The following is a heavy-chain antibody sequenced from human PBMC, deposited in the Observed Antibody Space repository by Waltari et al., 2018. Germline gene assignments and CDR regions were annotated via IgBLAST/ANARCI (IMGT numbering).Heavy chain of an antibody. CDR1: GFTLSSYW. J-gene: IGHJ3*02. Sequence: EVQLVESGGGLVQPGGSMRLSCAASGFTLSSYWMIWVRQAPGKGLEWVANIKKDGSEEYYVDSVRGRFTISRDNAKNSLYLQMNSLRPEDTAVYYCARDQWFAFDIWGQGTMVTVSS. V-gene: IGHV3-7*01. CDR2: IKKDGSEE. D-gene: IGHD3-22*01. CDR3: ARDQWFAFDI.